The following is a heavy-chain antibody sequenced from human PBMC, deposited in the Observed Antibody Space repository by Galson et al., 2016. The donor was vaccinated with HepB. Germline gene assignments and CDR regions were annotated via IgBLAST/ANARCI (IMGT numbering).Heavy chain of an antibody. D-gene: IGHD6-19*01. V-gene: IGHV3-33*01. CDR3: VGDPPSSGWAFDP. J-gene: IGHJ5*02. Sequence: SLRLSCAASRFHFSKYAMHWVRQAPGKGLEWVAMIWREGIRTFYADSVKGRFTISRDNSIYTSYLQMNSLRVEDTAVYYYVGDPPSSGWAFDPWGQGTLVTVSS. CDR2: IWREGIRT. CDR1: RFHFSKYA.